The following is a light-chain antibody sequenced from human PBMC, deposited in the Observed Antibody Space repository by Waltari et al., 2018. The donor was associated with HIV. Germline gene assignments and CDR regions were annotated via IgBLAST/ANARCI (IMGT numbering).Light chain of an antibody. Sequence: QSVLAQPLSTSGTPGQRVTISCSGNSTNIGANFAYWYQQLPGATPTLLIYMNDQRPSGVPDRFSGSTSGTSASLAISGLRSEDESHYYCAAWDDILRAWVFGGGTKLTVL. J-gene: IGLJ3*02. V-gene: IGLV1-47*01. CDR2: MND. CDR1: STNIGANF. CDR3: AAWDDILRAWV.